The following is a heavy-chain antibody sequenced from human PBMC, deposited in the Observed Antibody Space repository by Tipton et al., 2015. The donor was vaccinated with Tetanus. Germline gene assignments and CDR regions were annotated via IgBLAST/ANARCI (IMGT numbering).Heavy chain of an antibody. J-gene: IGHJ5*02. CDR3: ARDFCGGDCYLGRNEQGIWFDP. Sequence: SLRLSCAASGFTFSSYAMSWVRQAPGKGLEWVSAISGSGGSTYYADSVKGRFTISRDNSKNSLYLQMNSLRAEDTAVYYCARDFCGGDCYLGRNEQGIWFDPWGQGTLVTVSS. V-gene: IGHV3-23*01. CDR2: ISGSGGST. CDR1: GFTFSSYA. D-gene: IGHD2-21*02.